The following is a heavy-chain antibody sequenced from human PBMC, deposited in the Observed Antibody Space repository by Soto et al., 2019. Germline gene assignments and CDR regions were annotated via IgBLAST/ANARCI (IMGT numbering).Heavy chain of an antibody. Sequence: SETLSLTCTVSGDSISTYYWSWIRQPPEKGLEWIGYIYYTGFTNYNPSLKSRVAISLDTSRNQFSLNLSSVTAADTAVYYCARRIELYYYDGSGFPPYYFDYWGQGTLVTVSS. CDR1: GDSISTYY. J-gene: IGHJ4*02. D-gene: IGHD3-22*01. V-gene: IGHV4-59*01. CDR2: IYYTGFT. CDR3: ARRIELYYYDGSGFPPYYFDY.